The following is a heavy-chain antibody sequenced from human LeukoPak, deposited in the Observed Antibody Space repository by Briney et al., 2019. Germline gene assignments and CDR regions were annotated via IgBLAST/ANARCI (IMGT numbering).Heavy chain of an antibody. D-gene: IGHD6-19*01. Sequence: GGSLRLSCAASGFTFSSYGMHWVRQAPGKGLEWVAFIRYDGSNKYYADSVKGRFTISRDNSKNTLYLQMNSLRAEDTAVYYCARELSSGWYGVSYWGQGTLVTVSS. CDR2: IRYDGSNK. CDR1: GFTFSSYG. V-gene: IGHV3-30*02. CDR3: ARELSSGWYGVSY. J-gene: IGHJ4*02.